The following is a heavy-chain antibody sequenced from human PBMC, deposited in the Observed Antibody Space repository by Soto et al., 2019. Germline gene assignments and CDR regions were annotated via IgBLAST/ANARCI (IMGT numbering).Heavy chain of an antibody. J-gene: IGHJ6*02. V-gene: IGHV4-31*03. Sequence: QVQLQESGPGLMKPSQTLSLTCTVSGGFISSGGYYWAWVRQHPGEGLEWIGYIYHTGSTYYNPSLKSRVTISVYTSENQFSLRLSSVTAADTAIYYCARERCSTGCPMDVWGQGATVTVSS. D-gene: IGHD2-2*01. CDR1: GGFISSGGYY. CDR2: IYHTGST. CDR3: ARERCSTGCPMDV.